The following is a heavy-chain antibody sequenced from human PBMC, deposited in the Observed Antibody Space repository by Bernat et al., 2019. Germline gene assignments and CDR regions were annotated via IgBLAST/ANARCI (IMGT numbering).Heavy chain of an antibody. CDR3: AKDWATSPFRYFDL. V-gene: IGHV3-23*01. J-gene: IGHJ2*01. D-gene: IGHD3-16*01. Sequence: EVQLLESGGGLVQPGGSLRLSCAASGFTFTSYAMSWVRQAPGKGLEWVSGISGSSGSTYYADSVKGRFTISRDNSKNTLYMQMHSLRAEDTAVYYCAKDWATSPFRYFDLWGRGTLVTVSS. CDR2: ISGSSGST. CDR1: GFTFTSYA.